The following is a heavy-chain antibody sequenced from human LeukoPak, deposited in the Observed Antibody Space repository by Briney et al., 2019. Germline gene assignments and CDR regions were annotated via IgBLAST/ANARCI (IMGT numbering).Heavy chain of an antibody. D-gene: IGHD4-23*01. CDR1: GFTFSSYA. CDR3: ARKHDYGGNRIDY. V-gene: IGHV3-23*01. CDR2: ISVNGGTT. J-gene: IGHJ4*02. Sequence: GGSLRLSCAASGFTFSSYAMSWVRQAPGKGLEWVSVISVNGGTTYSADSVKGRFTISRDNAKNSLYLQMNSLRAEDTAVYYCARKHDYGGNRIDYWGQGTLVTVSS.